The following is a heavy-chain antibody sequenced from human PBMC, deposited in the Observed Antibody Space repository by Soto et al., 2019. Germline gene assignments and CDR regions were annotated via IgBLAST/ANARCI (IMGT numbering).Heavy chain of an antibody. D-gene: IGHD2-15*01. J-gene: IGHJ4*02. CDR2: ISYDGSNK. V-gene: IGHV3-30*18. CDR1: GFTFSSYG. Sequence: GGSLRLSCAASGFTFSSYGMHWVRQAPGKGLERVAVISYDGSNKYYADSVKGRFTISRDNSKNTLYLQMNSLRAEDTAVYYCAKEAYSGPLDYWGQATLVTVSS. CDR3: AKEAYSGPLDY.